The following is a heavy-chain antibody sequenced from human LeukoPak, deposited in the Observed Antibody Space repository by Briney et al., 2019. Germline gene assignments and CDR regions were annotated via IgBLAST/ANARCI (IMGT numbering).Heavy chain of an antibody. CDR3: ARDNYGTLDY. CDR2: TSPKSGDT. D-gene: IGHD4-11*01. V-gene: IGHV1-2*02. J-gene: IGHJ4*02. Sequence: ASVKVSCKVSGYTFSDYYIHWVRQAPGHGLEWMGWTSPKSGDTRYTQRFQGRVTMTRDTSISTVYMELDRLTFDDTAVYYCARDNYGTLDYRGQGTLVTVSS. CDR1: GYTFSDYY.